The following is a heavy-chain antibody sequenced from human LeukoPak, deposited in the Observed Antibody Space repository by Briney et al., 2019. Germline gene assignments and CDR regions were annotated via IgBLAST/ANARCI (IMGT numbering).Heavy chain of an antibody. CDR2: TYYRSKWYN. V-gene: IGHV6-1*01. J-gene: IGHJ4*02. Sequence: SQTLSLTCAISGDSVSSNSAAWNWIRQSPSRGLECLGRTYYRSKWYNDYAVSVKSRITINPDTSKNQSSLQLNSVTPEDTAVYYCARAQNVYDSSGYYSDFDYWGQGTLVTVSS. CDR1: GDSVSSNSAA. D-gene: IGHD3-22*01. CDR3: ARAQNVYDSSGYYSDFDY.